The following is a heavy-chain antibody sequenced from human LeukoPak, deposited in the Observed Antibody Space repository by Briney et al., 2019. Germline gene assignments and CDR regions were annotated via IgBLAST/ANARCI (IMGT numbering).Heavy chain of an antibody. Sequence: GGSLGLSSAASGFTFSSYWMSCIRQAPGKGLEWVANIKEDGSDKYYVDSVKGRFTNSRDNAKNSLYLQMNSLRAEDTAVYYCARASAVPATRDQWRKGTLVTVSS. D-gene: IGHD2-15*01. V-gene: IGHV3-7*01. CDR2: IKEDGSDK. CDR1: GFTFSSYW. CDR3: ARASAVPATRDQ. J-gene: IGHJ1*01.